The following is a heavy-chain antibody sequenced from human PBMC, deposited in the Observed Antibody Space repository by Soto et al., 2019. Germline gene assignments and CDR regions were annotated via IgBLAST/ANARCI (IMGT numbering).Heavy chain of an antibody. Sequence: SVEVSCTASVGTISSYASSWVRQANEQGLEWMGGIIPIFGTANYAQKFQGRVTITADESTSTAYMELSSLRSEDTAVYYCARDCSGGSCYSGYYYYGMDVWGQGTTVTVSS. CDR2: IIPIFGTA. CDR1: VGTISSYA. V-gene: IGHV1-69*13. D-gene: IGHD2-15*01. J-gene: IGHJ6*02. CDR3: ARDCSGGSCYSGYYYYGMDV.